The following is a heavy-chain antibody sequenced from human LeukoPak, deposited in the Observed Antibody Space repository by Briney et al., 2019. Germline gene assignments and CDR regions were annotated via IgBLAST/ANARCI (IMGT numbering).Heavy chain of an antibody. CDR2: IIPNSGDT. Sequence: ASVKVSCKASGYIFTGYFMHWVRQAPGQGLEWMGRIIPNSGDTNYAQQFQGRVTMTRDTSISTAYMELSRLRFDDTAVYYCATFPDDYSGYYPLNYWGQGTLVTVSS. J-gene: IGHJ4*02. D-gene: IGHD3-22*01. CDR3: ATFPDDYSGYYPLNY. CDR1: GYIFTGYF. V-gene: IGHV1-2*06.